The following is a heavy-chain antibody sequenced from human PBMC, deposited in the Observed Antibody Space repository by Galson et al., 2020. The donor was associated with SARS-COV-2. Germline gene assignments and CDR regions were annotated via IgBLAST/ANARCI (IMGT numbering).Heavy chain of an antibody. D-gene: IGHD3-9*01. CDR2: ISGSGGST. CDR3: AKDGVKYDILTGYYY. V-gene: IGHV3-23*01. CDR1: GFTFSSYA. Sequence: GGSLRLSCAASGFTFSSYAMSWVRQAPGKGLEWVSAISGSGGSTYYADSVKGRFTISRDNSKNTLYLQMNSLRAEDTAVYYCAKDGVKYDILTGYYYWGQGTLVTVSS. J-gene: IGHJ4*02.